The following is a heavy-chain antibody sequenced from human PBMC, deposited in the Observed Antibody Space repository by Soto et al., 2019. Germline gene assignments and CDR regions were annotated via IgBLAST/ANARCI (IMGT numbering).Heavy chain of an antibody. Sequence: QVQLVQSGAEVKKPGSSVKVSCKASGGTFSSYTISWVRQAPGQGLEWMGRIIPILGIANYAQKFQGRVTITADKSTSTAYMELSSLRSEDTAVYYCARVEYSYCTNWFDPWGQGTLVTVSS. J-gene: IGHJ5*02. V-gene: IGHV1-69*02. D-gene: IGHD5-18*01. CDR2: IIPILGIA. CDR1: GGTFSSYT. CDR3: ARVEYSYCTNWFDP.